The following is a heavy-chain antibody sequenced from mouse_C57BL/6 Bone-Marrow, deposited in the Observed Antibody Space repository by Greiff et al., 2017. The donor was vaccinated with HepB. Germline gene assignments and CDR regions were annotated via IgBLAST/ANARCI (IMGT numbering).Heavy chain of an antibody. CDR2: IDPENGDT. CDR3: TTGGFFDY. Sequence: EVQLQQSGAELVRPGASAKLSCTASGFNIKDDYMHWVKQRPEQGLEWIGWIDPENGDTEYASKFQGKATITADTSSNTAYLQLSSLTSEDTAVYYCTTGGFFDYWGQGTTLTVSS. V-gene: IGHV14-4*01. CDR1: GFNIKDDY. J-gene: IGHJ2*01.